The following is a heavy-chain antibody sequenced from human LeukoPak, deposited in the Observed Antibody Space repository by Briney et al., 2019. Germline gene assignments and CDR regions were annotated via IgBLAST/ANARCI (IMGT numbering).Heavy chain of an antibody. CDR1: GGTFSSYA. V-gene: IGHV1-69*13. CDR3: ARDPSKDYGSGGYYVY. J-gene: IGHJ4*02. D-gene: IGHD3-10*01. Sequence: SVTVSCTASGGTFSSYAISWVRQAPGQGLEWMGGIIPIFGTANYAQKFQGRVTITADESTSTAYMELSSLRSEDTAVYYCARDPSKDYGSGGYYVYWGQGTLVTVSS. CDR2: IIPIFGTA.